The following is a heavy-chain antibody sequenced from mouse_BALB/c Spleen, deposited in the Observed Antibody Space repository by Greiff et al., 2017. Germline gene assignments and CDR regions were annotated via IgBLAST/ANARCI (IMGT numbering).Heavy chain of an antibody. CDR1: GYSFTSYW. CDR2: IDPSDSET. J-gene: IGHJ4*01. CDR3: ARSRYGSSPMDY. V-gene: IGHV1S126*01. D-gene: IGHD1-1*01. Sequence: VQLQQSGPQLVRPGASVKISCKASGYSFTSYWMHWVKQRPGQGLEWIGMIDPSDSETRLNQKFKDKATLTVDKSSSTAYMQLSSPTSEDSAVYYCARSRYGSSPMDYWGQGTSVTVSS.